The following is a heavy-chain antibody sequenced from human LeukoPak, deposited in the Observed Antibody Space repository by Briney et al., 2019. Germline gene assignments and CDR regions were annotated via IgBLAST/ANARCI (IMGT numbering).Heavy chain of an antibody. D-gene: IGHD4-11*01. CDR3: ARDGAVTYYFDY. Sequence: PGGSLRLSCAASGFGFSVYWMHWVRQAPGKGLVWVAHINEDGTSASHADSVKGRFTISRDNAKNSLYLQMNSLRAEDTAVYYCARDGAVTYYFDYWGQGTLVTVSS. J-gene: IGHJ4*02. V-gene: IGHV3-74*01. CDR2: INEDGTSA. CDR1: GFGFSVYW.